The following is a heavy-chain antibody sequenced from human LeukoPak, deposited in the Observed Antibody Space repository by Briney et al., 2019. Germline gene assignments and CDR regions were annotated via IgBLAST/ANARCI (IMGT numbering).Heavy chain of an antibody. CDR3: ARGNTPPRGYCSGGSCYYYYYGMDV. V-gene: IGHV4-34*01. CDR1: GGSFSGYY. CDR2: INHSGST. D-gene: IGHD2-15*01. Sequence: SETLSLTCAVYGGSFSGYYWSWIRQPPGKGLEWIGEINHSGSTNYNPSLKSRVTISVDTSKNQFSLKPSSVTAADTAVYYCARGNTPPRGYCSGGSCYYYYYGMDVWGQGTTVTVSS. J-gene: IGHJ6*02.